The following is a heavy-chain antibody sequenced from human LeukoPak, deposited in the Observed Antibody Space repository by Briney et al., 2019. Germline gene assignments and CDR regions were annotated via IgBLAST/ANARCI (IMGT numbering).Heavy chain of an antibody. D-gene: IGHD5-18*01. CDR3: ARDYRYGFDY. CDR2: IRSDGSTT. Sequence: GGSLRLSRAASGFTFRSYWTQWVRQAPGKGLVWVSHIRSDGSTTSYADSVKGRFTISRDNAKNTLYLQMNSLRAEDTAVYYCARDYRYGFDYWGQGTLVTVSS. V-gene: IGHV3-74*01. CDR1: GFTFRSYW. J-gene: IGHJ4*02.